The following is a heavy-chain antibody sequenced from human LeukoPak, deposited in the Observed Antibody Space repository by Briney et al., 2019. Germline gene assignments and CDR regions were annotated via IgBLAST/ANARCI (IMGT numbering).Heavy chain of an antibody. J-gene: IGHJ4*02. D-gene: IGHD3-9*01. Sequence: PGGSLRLSCAASGFTFSLYWMNWVRRAPGKGLEWVANIKQDGSEKNYVYSVKGRFTISRDNAKNSLYLQMNNLRVEDTAMYYCAGGTGFIIKDWGQGTLVTVSS. V-gene: IGHV3-7*03. CDR1: GFTFSLYW. CDR3: AGGTGFIIKD. CDR2: IKQDGSEK.